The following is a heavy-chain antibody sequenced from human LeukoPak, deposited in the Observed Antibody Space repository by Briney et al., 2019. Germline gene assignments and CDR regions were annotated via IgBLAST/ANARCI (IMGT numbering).Heavy chain of an antibody. Sequence: GGSLRLSCVASEFTFSSYAMSWVRQAPGKGLEWVSAISGTGRSTYSADSVKGRFTISRDNSKNTLYLQMNSLRAEDTAVYYCAKDDYGGPYYFDYWGQGTLVTVSS. CDR3: AKDDYGGPYYFDY. J-gene: IGHJ4*02. CDR2: ISGTGRST. D-gene: IGHD4-23*01. CDR1: EFTFSSYA. V-gene: IGHV3-23*01.